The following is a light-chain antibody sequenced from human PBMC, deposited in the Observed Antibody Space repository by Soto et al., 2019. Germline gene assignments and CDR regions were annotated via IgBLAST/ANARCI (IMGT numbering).Light chain of an antibody. CDR2: GAS. J-gene: IGKJ3*01. V-gene: IGKV3-15*01. CDR3: QQSNNWPPSFT. CDR1: QNVSSN. Sequence: EIVMTQSPATLSVSPGERATLSCRASQNVSSNLAWYQHKPGQAPRLLIYGASTRATGIPARFSGSGSGTEFTLTVSSLQSEDFAVYYCQQSNNWPPSFTFGPGTKVDIK.